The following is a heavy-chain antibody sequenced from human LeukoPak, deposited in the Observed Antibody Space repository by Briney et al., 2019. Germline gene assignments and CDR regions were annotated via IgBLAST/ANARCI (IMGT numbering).Heavy chain of an antibody. D-gene: IGHD3-10*01. Sequence: SETLSLTCAVSGGSISSGDFPWSWIRQPPGKGLEWIGYIFHTGHTSYNPSLKSRVTISVDMSKNQLSLWLTSVTAADTAVYYCARGFYGAGSHFDYWGQGTLVTVSS. CDR1: GGSISSGDFP. CDR3: ARGFYGAGSHFDY. J-gene: IGHJ4*02. CDR2: IFHTGHT. V-gene: IGHV4-30-2*01.